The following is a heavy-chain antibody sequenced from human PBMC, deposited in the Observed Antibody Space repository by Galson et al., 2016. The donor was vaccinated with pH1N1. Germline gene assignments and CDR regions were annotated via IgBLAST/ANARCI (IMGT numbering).Heavy chain of an antibody. Sequence: SLRLSCAASGLIFSNAWMSWVRQAPGKGLEWVGRIKSRGEGGTTDYAAPVKGRFTISRDDSRNTLYLQMNSLKTEDTAMYYCTTDDYYVSGTYYPGFDSLGQRTLLTVSS. CDR2: IKSRGEGGTT. V-gene: IGHV3-15*01. CDR3: TTDDYYVSGTYYPGFDS. J-gene: IGHJ4*02. D-gene: IGHD3-10*01. CDR1: GLIFSNAW.